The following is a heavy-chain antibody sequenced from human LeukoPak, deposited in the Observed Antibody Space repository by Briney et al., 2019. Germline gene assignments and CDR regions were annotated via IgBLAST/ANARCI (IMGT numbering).Heavy chain of an antibody. Sequence: PGGSLRLSCAASGFTFSIYAMSWVRQAPGKGLEGVSTVSDSGRRTFYADSVKGRFTISRDNSKNTLYLQMNSLRAEDTAVYYCAREKMILRFGPIPVGIWGQGTMVTVSS. CDR3: AREKMILRFGPIPVGI. V-gene: IGHV3-23*01. CDR1: GFTFSIYA. D-gene: IGHD3-3*01. J-gene: IGHJ3*02. CDR2: VSDSGRRT.